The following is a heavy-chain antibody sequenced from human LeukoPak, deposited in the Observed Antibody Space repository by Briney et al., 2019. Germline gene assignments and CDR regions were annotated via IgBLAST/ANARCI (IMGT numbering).Heavy chain of an antibody. D-gene: IGHD3-22*01. J-gene: IGHJ4*02. CDR1: GGSISSYYW. Sequence: TLSLTCTVSGGSISSYYWSWTRHPPGKALMCLALFYWDGDKRYSPSLKSRLTITKDTSKNQVVLTMTNMDPVDTATYYCAHDSSGLLGFDSWGQGTLVTVSS. V-gene: IGHV2-5*08. CDR2: FYWDGDK. CDR3: AHDSSGLLGFDS.